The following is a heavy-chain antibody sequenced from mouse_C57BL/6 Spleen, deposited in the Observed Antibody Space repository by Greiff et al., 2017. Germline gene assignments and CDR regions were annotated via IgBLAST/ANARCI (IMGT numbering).Heavy chain of an antibody. CDR3: ARSGDDDGTPYYAMDY. V-gene: IGHV1-82*01. CDR2: IYPGDGDT. J-gene: IGHJ4*01. Sequence: QVQLQQSGPELVKPGASVKISCTASGYAFSSSWMNWVKQRPGKGLEWIGRIYPGDGDTNYNGKFKGKATMTADKSSSTAYMQLSSLTSEDSAVYFCARSGDDDGTPYYAMDYWGQGTSVTVSA. D-gene: IGHD2-4*01. CDR1: GYAFSSSW.